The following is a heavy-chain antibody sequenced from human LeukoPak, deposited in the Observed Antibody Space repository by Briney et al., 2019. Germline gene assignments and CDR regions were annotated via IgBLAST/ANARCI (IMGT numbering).Heavy chain of an antibody. Sequence: GGSPRLSCAASGFTFSSYAMNWVRQAPGKGLEWVSAISTSGGSTYYADSVKGRFTISRDNSKNTLYLQMNSLRAEDTAVYYCAREIYGDSTGGRFQNWGQGTLVTVSS. CDR1: GFTFSSYA. J-gene: IGHJ1*01. D-gene: IGHD4-17*01. CDR2: ISTSGGST. CDR3: AREIYGDSTGGRFQN. V-gene: IGHV3-23*01.